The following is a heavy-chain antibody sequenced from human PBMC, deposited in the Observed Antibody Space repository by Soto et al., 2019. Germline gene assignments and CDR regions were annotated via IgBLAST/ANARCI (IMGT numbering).Heavy chain of an antibody. CDR2: INHSGST. Sequence: KASETLSLTCAVYGGSFSGYYWSWIRQPPGKGLEWIGEINHSGSTNYNPSLKSRVTISVDTSKNQFSLKLSSVTAADTAVYYCARGDYGSGRPLDYWGQGTLVTVSS. J-gene: IGHJ4*02. D-gene: IGHD3-10*01. CDR1: GGSFSGYY. CDR3: ARGDYGSGRPLDY. V-gene: IGHV4-34*01.